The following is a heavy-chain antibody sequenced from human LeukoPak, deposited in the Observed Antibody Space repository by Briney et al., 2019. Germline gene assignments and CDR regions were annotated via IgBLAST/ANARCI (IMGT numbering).Heavy chain of an antibody. CDR3: ARDAGYSSGWLHRYFDL. Sequence: SQTLSLTCTVSGGSISSGSYYWSWIRQPAGKGLEWIGRIYTSGSTNYNPSLKSRVTISVDTSKNQFSLKLSSVTAADTAVYYCARDAGYSSGWLHRYFDLWGRGTLVTVSS. J-gene: IGHJ2*01. V-gene: IGHV4-61*02. D-gene: IGHD6-19*01. CDR2: IYTSGST. CDR1: GGSISSGSYY.